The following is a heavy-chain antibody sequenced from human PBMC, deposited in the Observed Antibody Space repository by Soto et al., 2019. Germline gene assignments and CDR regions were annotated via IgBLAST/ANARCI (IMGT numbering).Heavy chain of an antibody. Sequence: GGSLRLSCAASGFTFCSYGMHWVRQAPGKGLEWVAVIWYDGSNKYYADSVKGRFTISRDNSKNTLYLQMNSLRAEDTAVYYCARVRAPRGYSGYDPYYYGMDVWGQGTTVTVSS. D-gene: IGHD5-12*01. J-gene: IGHJ6*02. V-gene: IGHV3-33*01. CDR2: IWYDGSNK. CDR1: GFTFCSYG. CDR3: ARVRAPRGYSGYDPYYYGMDV.